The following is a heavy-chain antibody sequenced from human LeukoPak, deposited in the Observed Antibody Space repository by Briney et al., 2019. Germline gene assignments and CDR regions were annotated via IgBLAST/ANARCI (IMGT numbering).Heavy chain of an antibody. V-gene: IGHV3-23*01. J-gene: IGHJ3*02. CDR3: AKGIVATTIGSAFDI. CDR1: GFTFSSYA. Sequence: GDSLRLSCAASGFTFSSYAMSWVRQASGKGLEWVSAISGSGGSTCYADSVKGRFTISRDNSKNTLYLQMNSLRAEDTAVYYCAKGIVATTIGSAFDIWGQGTMVTVSS. D-gene: IGHD5-12*01. CDR2: ISGSGGST.